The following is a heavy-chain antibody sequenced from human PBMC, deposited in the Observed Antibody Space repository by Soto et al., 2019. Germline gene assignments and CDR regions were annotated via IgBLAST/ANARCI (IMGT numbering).Heavy chain of an antibody. Sequence: GGSLRLSCAASGFTFSSYDMHWVRQATGKGLEWVSAIGTAGDTYYPGSVKGRFTISRENAKNSLYLQMNSLRAGDTAVYYCARARSGWRYYYMDVWGKGTTVTVSS. D-gene: IGHD6-19*01. CDR3: ARARSGWRYYYMDV. CDR1: GFTFSSYD. CDR2: IGTAGDT. J-gene: IGHJ6*03. V-gene: IGHV3-13*01.